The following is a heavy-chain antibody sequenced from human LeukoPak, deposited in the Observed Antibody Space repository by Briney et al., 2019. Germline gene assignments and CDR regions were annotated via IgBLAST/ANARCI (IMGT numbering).Heavy chain of an antibody. Sequence: SETLSLTCTVSGGSISSYYWSWIRQPPGKGLEWIGYIYYSGSTNYNPSLKGRVTISVDTSKNQFSLKLSSVTAADTAVYYCARDLKVYWYFDLWGRGTLVTVSS. CDR1: GGSISSYY. CDR2: IYYSGST. J-gene: IGHJ2*01. CDR3: ARDLKVYWYFDL. V-gene: IGHV4-59*01.